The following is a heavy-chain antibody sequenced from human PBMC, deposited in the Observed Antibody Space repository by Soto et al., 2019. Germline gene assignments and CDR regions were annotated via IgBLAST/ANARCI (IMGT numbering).Heavy chain of an antibody. V-gene: IGHV4-39*01. CDR3: AGGIISWRCDY. J-gene: IGHJ4*02. D-gene: IGHD6-13*01. CDR2: IYYSGSA. CDR1: GGSITSSSSY. Sequence: QLQLQESGTGLVKPSETLSLTCTVSGGSITSSSSYWGWIRQPLGKGLEWIGTIYYSGSAYYNPSLKSRVTISVDTPKSQFSLRLPCVTAADTAVYYCAGGIISWRCDYWAQGTLVTVSS.